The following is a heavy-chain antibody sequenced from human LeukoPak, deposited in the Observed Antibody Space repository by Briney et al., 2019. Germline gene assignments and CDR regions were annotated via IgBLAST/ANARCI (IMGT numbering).Heavy chain of an antibody. J-gene: IGHJ6*03. Sequence: PGGSLRLSCTASGFTFGDYAMSWFRQAPGKGLEWVGFIRCKAYGGTTEYAESVKVRFNISRDDSKSIAYLQMHSLKTEDTAVYSCTRHSSNSGYDSERLFNYYYYLDVWGKGTTVTVSS. CDR3: TRHSSNSGYDSERLFNYYYYLDV. V-gene: IGHV3-49*03. D-gene: IGHD5-12*01. CDR2: IRCKAYGGTT. CDR1: GFTFGDYA.